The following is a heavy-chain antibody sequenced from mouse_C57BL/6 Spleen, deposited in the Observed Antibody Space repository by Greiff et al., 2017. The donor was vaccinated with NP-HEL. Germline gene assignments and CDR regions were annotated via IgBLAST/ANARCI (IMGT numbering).Heavy chain of an antibody. CDR1: GFTFSSYA. CDR3: AREFITPFTY. CDR2: ISDGGSYT. V-gene: IGHV5-4*01. Sequence: EVQLQESGGGLVKPGGSLKLSCAASGFTFSSYAMSWVRQTPEKRLEWVATISDGGSYTYYPDNVKGRFTISRDNAKNNLYLQMSHLKSEDTAMYYCAREFITPFTYWGQGTLVTVSA. J-gene: IGHJ3*01. D-gene: IGHD1-1*01.